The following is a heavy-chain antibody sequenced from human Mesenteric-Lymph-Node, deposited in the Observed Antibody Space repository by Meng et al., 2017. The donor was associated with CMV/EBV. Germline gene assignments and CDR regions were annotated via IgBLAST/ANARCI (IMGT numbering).Heavy chain of an antibody. V-gene: IGHV1-3*01. CDR3: ARDYDILTGRDS. J-gene: IGHJ4*02. Sequence: CKASGYTFTHYAVNWVRQAPGQRPEWVGWINPDNGNTKYSQKFQGRVTMTRDTSTSTVYMELSSLRSEDTAVYYCARDYDILTGRDSWGQGTLVTVSS. CDR2: INPDNGNT. D-gene: IGHD3-9*01. CDR1: GYTFTHYA.